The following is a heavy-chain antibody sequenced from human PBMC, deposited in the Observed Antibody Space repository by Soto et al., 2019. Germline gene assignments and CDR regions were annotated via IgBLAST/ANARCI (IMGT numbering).Heavy chain of an antibody. CDR3: ARGGPYCSGGSCYPLLDY. D-gene: IGHD2-15*01. Sequence: SETLSLTCAVYGGSFSGYYWSWIRQPPGKGLEWIGEINHSGSTNYNPSLKSRLTISVDTSKNQFSLKLSSVTAADTAVYYCARGGPYCSGGSCYPLLDYWGQGTLVTVSS. J-gene: IGHJ4*02. V-gene: IGHV4-34*01. CDR2: INHSGST. CDR1: GGSFSGYY.